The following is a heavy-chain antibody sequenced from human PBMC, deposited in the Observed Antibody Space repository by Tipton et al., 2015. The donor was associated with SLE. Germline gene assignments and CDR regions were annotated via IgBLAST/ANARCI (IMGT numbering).Heavy chain of an antibody. CDR1: GYTLTELS. J-gene: IGHJ3*02. D-gene: IGHD1-26*01. V-gene: IGHV1-24*01. CDR2: FDPVDGET. CDR3: ATDQGYSGSDDGAFDI. Sequence: QSGAEVKKPGASVKVSCKVSGYTLTELSMHWVRQAPGQGLEWMGGFDPVDGETIYAQKFQGRVTMTEDTSTDTAYMELSSLRSEDTAVYYCATDQGYSGSDDGAFDIWGQGTMVTVSS.